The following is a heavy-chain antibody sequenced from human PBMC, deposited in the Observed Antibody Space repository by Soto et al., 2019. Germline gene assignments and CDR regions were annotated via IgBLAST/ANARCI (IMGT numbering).Heavy chain of an antibody. CDR2: ISVSGGNT. J-gene: IGHJ4*02. D-gene: IGHD6-19*01. V-gene: IGHV3-23*01. Sequence: EVQLLESGGDLAQPGGSLRLSCAASGFTFSDYAMTWVRQGPGKGLEWVSAISVSGGNTYYADTVKGRFTISRDNSSNTLYLEMNSLRAEVTAVYYCAKDRYGQVADYVDYWGLGTLVTVSS. CDR3: AKDRYGQVADYVDY. CDR1: GFTFSDYA.